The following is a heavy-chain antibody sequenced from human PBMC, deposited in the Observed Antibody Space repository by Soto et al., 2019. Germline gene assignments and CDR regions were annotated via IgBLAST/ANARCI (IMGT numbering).Heavy chain of an antibody. D-gene: IGHD6-13*01. V-gene: IGHV3-23*01. CDR3: AKIPHRTSCYFEAFEI. CDR2: ISGSGGST. J-gene: IGHJ3*02. Sequence: EVQLLEAGGGLVQPGGSLRLSCAASGFTFSSYAMSWVRQAPGKGLEWVSAISGSGGSTYYADSVKGRFTISRDNSKNTLYLQMNRLRADDTALYYCAKIPHRTSCYFEAFEIWRQGTMVTVSS. CDR1: GFTFSSYA.